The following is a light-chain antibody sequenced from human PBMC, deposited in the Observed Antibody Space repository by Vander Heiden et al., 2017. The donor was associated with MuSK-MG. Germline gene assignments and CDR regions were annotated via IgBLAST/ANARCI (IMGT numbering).Light chain of an antibody. J-gene: IGKJ4*01. Sequence: EIVMTQSPATLSVSPGERVTLSCRASQSVSSNLAWYQQKPGQAPRLLIYGASTRDSGIPARFSGSGSGKEFTLTISSRQSEDFAVYYCQQDNNWPPLPFGGGTKVEIK. V-gene: IGKV3-15*01. CDR1: QSVSSN. CDR3: QQDNNWPPLP. CDR2: GAS.